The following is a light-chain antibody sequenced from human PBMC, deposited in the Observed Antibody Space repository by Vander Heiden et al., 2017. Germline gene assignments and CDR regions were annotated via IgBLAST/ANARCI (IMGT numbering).Light chain of an antibody. V-gene: IGLV2-11*01. CDR1: SSDVGGYNY. CDR2: DVS. Sequence: QSALTQPRSVSGSPRPSVPISCTGTSSDVGGYNYVSWYQQHPGKAPKLMIYDVSKRPSGVPDRFSGSKSGNTASLTISGLQAEDEADYYCCSYAGSYTYVVFGGGTKLTVL. CDR3: CSYAGSYTYVV. J-gene: IGLJ2*01.